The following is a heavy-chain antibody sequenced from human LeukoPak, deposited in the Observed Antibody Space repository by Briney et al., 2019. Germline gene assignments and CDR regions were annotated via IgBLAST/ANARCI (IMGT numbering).Heavy chain of an antibody. CDR3: ARDRGGSYSKGRFDY. CDR2: IYYSGTT. D-gene: IGHD4-11*01. Sequence: SQTLSLTCTVSGGSISSGGYYWTWIRQRPGKGLEWIGYIYYSGTTYYNPSLKTRVTISVDTSKTQFSLKLSSVTAADTAVYYCARDRGGSYSKGRFDYWGQGTLVTVSS. V-gene: IGHV4-31*03. CDR1: GGSISSGGYY. J-gene: IGHJ4*02.